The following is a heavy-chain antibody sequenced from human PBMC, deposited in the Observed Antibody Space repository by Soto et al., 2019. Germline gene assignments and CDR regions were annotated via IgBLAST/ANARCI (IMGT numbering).Heavy chain of an antibody. J-gene: IGHJ6*02. Sequence: SETLSLTCTVSGGSISSSSYYWGWIRQPPGKGLEWIGSIYYSGSTNYNPSLKSRVTISVDTSKNQFSLKLSSVTAADTAVYYCAREVVVVVTNYGMDVWGQGTTVTVSS. CDR1: GGSISSSSYY. CDR2: IYYSGST. V-gene: IGHV4-39*07. CDR3: AREVVVVVTNYGMDV. D-gene: IGHD2-21*02.